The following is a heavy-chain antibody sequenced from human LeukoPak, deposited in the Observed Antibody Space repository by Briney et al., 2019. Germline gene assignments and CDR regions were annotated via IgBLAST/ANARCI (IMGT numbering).Heavy chain of an antibody. Sequence: PSETLSLTCTVSGASITSGIYCWDWIRQPPGKGLQWTGNWCYDGNMYHNPSLKSRVTVSVDTSKNQFSLILSSVTAADTAVYYCARQPTGYMDVWGKGTTVTVSS. CDR1: GASITSGIYC. J-gene: IGHJ6*03. CDR3: ARQPTGYMDV. D-gene: IGHD7-27*01. V-gene: IGHV4-39*01. CDR2: WCYDGNM.